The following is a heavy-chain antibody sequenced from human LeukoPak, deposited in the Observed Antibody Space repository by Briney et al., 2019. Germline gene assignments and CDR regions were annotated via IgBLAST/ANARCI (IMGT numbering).Heavy chain of an antibody. V-gene: IGHV1-69*05. CDR3: ARVGETQYSYAEGDYFDY. D-gene: IGHD5-18*01. J-gene: IGHJ4*02. CDR1: GGTFSSYA. CDR2: IIPIFGTA. Sequence: SVKVSCKASGGTFSSYAISWVRQAPGQGLEWMGGIIPIFGTANYAQKFQGRVTITTDEATSTAYMELSSLRSEDTAVYYCARVGETQYSYAEGDYFDYWGQGTLVTVSS.